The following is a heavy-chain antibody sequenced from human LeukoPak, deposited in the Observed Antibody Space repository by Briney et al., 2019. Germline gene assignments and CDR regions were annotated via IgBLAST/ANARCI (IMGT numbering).Heavy chain of an antibody. CDR2: ISAYNGNT. CDR3: ARDRRGYCGGDCHGFDP. J-gene: IGHJ5*02. D-gene: IGHD2-21*01. Sequence: GSSVKVSCKASGYTFTSYGISWVRQAPGQGLEWMGWISAYNGNTNYAQKLQGRVTMTTDTSTSTAYMELRSLRSDDTAVYYCARDRRGYCGGDCHGFDPWGQGTLVTVSS. V-gene: IGHV1-18*01. CDR1: GYTFTSYG.